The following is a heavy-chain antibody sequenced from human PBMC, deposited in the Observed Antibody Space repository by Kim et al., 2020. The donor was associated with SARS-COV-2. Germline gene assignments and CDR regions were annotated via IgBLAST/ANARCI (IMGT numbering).Heavy chain of an antibody. CDR1: GGSISSYY. Sequence: SETLSLTCTVSGGSISSYYWSWIRQPPGKGLEWIGYIYYSGSTNYNPSLKSRVTISVDTSKNQFSLKLSSVTAADTAVYYCARHGGGYLRAAVPYFDYWGPGTLVPVSP. J-gene: IGHJ4*02. V-gene: IGHV4-59*08. CDR2: IYYSGST. CDR3: ARHGGGYLRAAVPYFDY. D-gene: IGHD3-16*02.